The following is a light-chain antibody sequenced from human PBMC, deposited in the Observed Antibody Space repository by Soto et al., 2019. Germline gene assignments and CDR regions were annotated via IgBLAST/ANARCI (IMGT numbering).Light chain of an antibody. J-gene: IGKJ4*01. V-gene: IGKV3-15*01. CDR2: GAS. Sequence: EIVMTQSPATLSVSPGERATLSCRASQSVSNNLAWYQQKPGQAPRLLIYGASTRATGIPARFSGSGSGTEFILTISSLQSEDFAVYYCQQYNTWLRGTFGGGTKVEIK. CDR1: QSVSNN. CDR3: QQYNTWLRGT.